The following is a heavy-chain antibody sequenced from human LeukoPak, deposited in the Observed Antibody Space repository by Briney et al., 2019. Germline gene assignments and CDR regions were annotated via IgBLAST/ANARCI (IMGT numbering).Heavy chain of an antibody. CDR1: GFTFSSYE. CDR2: ISSSGSTI. D-gene: IGHD5-18*01. CDR3: ARAQLWAPAWFDP. J-gene: IGHJ5*02. V-gene: IGHV3-48*03. Sequence: AGGSLRLSCAASGFTFSSYEMNWVRQAPGKGLEWVSYISSSGSTIYYADSVKGRFTISRDNAKNSLYLQMNSLRAEDTAVYYCARAQLWAPAWFDPWGQGTLVTVSS.